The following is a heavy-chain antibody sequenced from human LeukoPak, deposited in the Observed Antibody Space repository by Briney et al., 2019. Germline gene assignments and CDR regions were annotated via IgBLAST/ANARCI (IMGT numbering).Heavy chain of an antibody. D-gene: IGHD3-10*01. V-gene: IGHV3-9*01. CDR1: GFTFDDYA. Sequence: GRPLRLSCAASGFTFDDYAMHWVRQAPGKGLEWVSGISWNSGSIGYADSVKGRFTISRDNAKNSLYLQMNSLRAEDTALYYCAKDLFTYYYGSGSYLHGMDVWGQGTTVTVSS. CDR2: ISWNSGSI. CDR3: AKDLFTYYYGSGSYLHGMDV. J-gene: IGHJ6*02.